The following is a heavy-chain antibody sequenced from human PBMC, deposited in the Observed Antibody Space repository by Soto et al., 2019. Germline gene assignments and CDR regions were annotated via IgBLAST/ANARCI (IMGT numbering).Heavy chain of an antibody. Sequence: SETLSLTCTVSGGSTSSDNYWSWIRQPPGKGLEWIGHIYYSGNTDYNPSLKSRLAISIDTSKNQFSLKLTSVTAADTAIYYCARYSNNWFQTEGMDVWGQGTTVTVSS. V-gene: IGHV4-39*07. D-gene: IGHD6-13*01. CDR2: IYYSGNT. CDR1: GGSTSSDNY. J-gene: IGHJ6*02. CDR3: ARYSNNWFQTEGMDV.